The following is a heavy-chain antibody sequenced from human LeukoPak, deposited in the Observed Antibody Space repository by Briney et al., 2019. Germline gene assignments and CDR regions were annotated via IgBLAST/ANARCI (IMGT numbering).Heavy chain of an antibody. J-gene: IGHJ4*02. D-gene: IGHD6-19*01. Sequence: RASVKVSCKASGYTFTGYYMHWVRQAPGQGLEWMGWINPNSGGTNYAQKFQGRVTMTRDTSISTAYMELSRLRSDDTAVYYCARDLGYSSGWNLDYWGQGTLVTVSS. CDR3: ARDLGYSSGWNLDY. CDR1: GYTFTGYY. V-gene: IGHV1-2*02. CDR2: INPNSGGT.